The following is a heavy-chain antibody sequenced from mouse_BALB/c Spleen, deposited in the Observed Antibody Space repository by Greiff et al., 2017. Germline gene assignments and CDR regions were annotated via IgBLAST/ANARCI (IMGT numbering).Heavy chain of an antibody. D-gene: IGHD2-14*01. Sequence: EVKLQESGGGLVKPGGSLKLSCAASGFTFSDYYMYWVRQTPEKRLEWVATISDGGSYTYYPDSVKGRFTISRDNAKNNLYLQMSSLKSEDTAMYYCARDRYRYDPWFAYWGQGTLVTVSA. CDR3: ARDRYRYDPWFAY. V-gene: IGHV5-4*02. J-gene: IGHJ3*01. CDR2: ISDGGSYT. CDR1: GFTFSDYY.